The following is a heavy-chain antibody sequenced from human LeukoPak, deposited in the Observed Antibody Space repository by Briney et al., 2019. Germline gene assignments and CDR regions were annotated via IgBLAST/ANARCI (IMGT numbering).Heavy chain of an antibody. CDR3: ARHFLSQYYFDY. CDR1: GGSLSSSSYY. CDR2: IYYSGST. J-gene: IGHJ4*02. Sequence: SETLSLTCTVSGGSLSSSSYYWGWIRQPPGKGLEWIGSIYYSGSTYYNPSLKSRVTISVDTSKNQFSLKLSSVTAADTAVYYCARHFLSQYYFDYWGQGTLVTVSS. V-gene: IGHV4-39*01.